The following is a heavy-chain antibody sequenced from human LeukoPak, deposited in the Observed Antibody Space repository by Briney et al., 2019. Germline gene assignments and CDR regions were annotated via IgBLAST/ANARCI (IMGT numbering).Heavy chain of an antibody. CDR1: GGTFSSYA. Sequence: GALVKVSCKASGGTFSSYAISWVRQAPGQGLEWMGGIIPIFGTANYAQKFQGRVTITADKSTSTAYMELSSLRSEDTAVYYCARGGIAAAKHFDYWGQGTLVTVSS. CDR2: IIPIFGTA. V-gene: IGHV1-69*06. CDR3: ARGGIAAAKHFDY. J-gene: IGHJ4*02. D-gene: IGHD6-13*01.